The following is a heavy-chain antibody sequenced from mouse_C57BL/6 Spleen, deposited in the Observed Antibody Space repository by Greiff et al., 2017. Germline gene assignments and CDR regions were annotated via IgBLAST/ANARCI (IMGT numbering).Heavy chain of an antibody. D-gene: IGHD1-1*01. J-gene: IGHJ1*03. CDR3: AKYVGSLWYFEG. Sequence: QVQLKQPGAELVRPGTSVKLSCKASGYTFTSYWMHWVKQRPGQGLEWIGVIDPSDSYTNYNQKFKGKATLTVDTSSSTAYMQLSSLTSEDSAVYYCAKYVGSLWYFEGWGTGTTVTVAS. V-gene: IGHV1-59*01. CDR1: GYTFTSYW. CDR2: IDPSDSYT.